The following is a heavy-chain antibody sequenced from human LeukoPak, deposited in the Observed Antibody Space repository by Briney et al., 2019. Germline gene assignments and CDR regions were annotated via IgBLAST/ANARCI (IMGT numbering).Heavy chain of an antibody. CDR2: ISSSAGTI. J-gene: IGHJ3*02. V-gene: IGHV3-11*04. D-gene: IGHD4/OR15-4a*01. Sequence: GGSLRLSCAASGFTFSDYYMSWIRQAPGKGLEWLSYISSSAGTIYYTDSVKGRFTISRDNSKNTLYLQMNSLRAEDTAMYYCAKVSLNMVNDAFDIWGQGTMVSVSS. CDR1: GFTFSDYY. CDR3: AKVSLNMVNDAFDI.